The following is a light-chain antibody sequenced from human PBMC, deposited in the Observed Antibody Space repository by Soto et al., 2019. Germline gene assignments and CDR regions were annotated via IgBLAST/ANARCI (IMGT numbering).Light chain of an antibody. J-gene: IGLJ1*01. CDR1: SSDVGGYNY. CDR3: SSYTSSSLYV. Sequence: QSALTQPASVSGSPGQSITISCTGTSSDVGGYNYVSWYQQLPGKAPKLMIYDVSDRPSGVSNRFSGSKSGNTASLTISGXQAEDEADYYCSSYTSSSLYVFGTGTKVTVL. CDR2: DVS. V-gene: IGLV2-14*01.